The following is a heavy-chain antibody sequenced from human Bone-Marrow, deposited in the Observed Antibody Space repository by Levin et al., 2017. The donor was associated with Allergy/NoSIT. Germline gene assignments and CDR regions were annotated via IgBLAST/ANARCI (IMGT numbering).Heavy chain of an antibody. V-gene: IGHV4-38-2*01. CDR3: AREGSCGADCYSFDV. Sequence: SETLSLTCAVSGPSLSSGHYWGWIRQPPGKGLEWIGNTYYSGYAFSNPSLKSRVTISVDSLKNEFSLPLTSLSAADTAVYYCAREGSCGADCYSFDVWGQGVLVTVSS. D-gene: IGHD2-21*02. J-gene: IGHJ4*02. CDR2: TYYSGYA. CDR1: GPSLSSGHY.